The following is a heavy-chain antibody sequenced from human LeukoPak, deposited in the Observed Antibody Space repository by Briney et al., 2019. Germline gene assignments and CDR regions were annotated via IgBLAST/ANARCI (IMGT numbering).Heavy chain of an antibody. CDR1: GGSITSCNYY. Sequence: SQTLSLTCTVSGGSITSCNYYWSWIRQPAKKGLEWIGRIHTSGSTNYNPSLESRVTISMDTSRSQFSLNLSSVTAADTAVYYCARDARDGYNYPYFDYWGQGTLVTVSS. J-gene: IGHJ4*02. CDR3: ARDARDGYNYPYFDY. V-gene: IGHV4-61*02. D-gene: IGHD5-24*01. CDR2: IHTSGST.